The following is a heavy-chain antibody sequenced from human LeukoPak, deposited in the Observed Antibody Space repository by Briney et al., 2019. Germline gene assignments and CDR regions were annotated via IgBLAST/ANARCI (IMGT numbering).Heavy chain of an antibody. D-gene: IGHD3-16*01. CDR1: GGTFSSYA. CDR2: IIPIFGTA. CDR3: ARALGMIAFDI. J-gene: IGHJ3*02. Sequence: ASVKVSCKASGGTFSSYAISWMRQAPGQGLEWMGRIIPIFGTANYAQKFQGRVTITTDEYTSTANMELSSLRSEDTDVYYCARALGMIAFDIWGQGTMVTVSS. V-gene: IGHV1-69*05.